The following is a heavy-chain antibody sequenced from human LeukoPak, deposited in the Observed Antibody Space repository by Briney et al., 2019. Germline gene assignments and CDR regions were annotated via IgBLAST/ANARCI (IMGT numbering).Heavy chain of an antibody. CDR1: GYTFTIYG. D-gene: IGHD6-25*01. CDR3: ARGAATDYYYYGMDV. J-gene: IGHJ6*02. CDR2: ISAYNGNT. V-gene: IGHV1-18*01. Sequence: ASVKVSCKASGYTFTIYGISWVRQAPGQGLEWMGWISAYNGNTNYAQKLQGRVTMTTDTSTSTAYMELRSLRSDDTAVYYCARGAATDYYYYGMDVWGQGTTVTVSS.